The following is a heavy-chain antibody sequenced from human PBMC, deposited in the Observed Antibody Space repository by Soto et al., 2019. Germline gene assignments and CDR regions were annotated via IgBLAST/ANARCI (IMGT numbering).Heavy chain of an antibody. D-gene: IGHD6-6*01. CDR1: GGSGCSSDYY. CDR3: ARDRTIAARPGWFDP. V-gene: IGHV4-61*08. CDR2: IYYSGNT. J-gene: IGHJ5*02. Sequence: ESLSLTCTVSGGSGCSSDYYWSWIRQPPGKGLEWIGYIYYSGNTNYNPFLKSRVTISRDNAKTALYLQMNSLGAEDTAVYYCARDRTIAARPGWFDPWGQGTLVTVS.